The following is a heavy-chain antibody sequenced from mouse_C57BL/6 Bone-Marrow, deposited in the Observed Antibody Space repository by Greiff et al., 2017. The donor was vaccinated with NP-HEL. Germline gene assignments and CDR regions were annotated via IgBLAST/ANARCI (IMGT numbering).Heavy chain of an antibody. V-gene: IGHV5-4*01. CDR3: ARGPITTVG. Sequence: VQLKESGGGLVKPGGSLKLSCAASGFTFSSYAMSWVRQTPEKRLEWVATISDGGSYTYYPDNVKGRFTISRDNAKNNLYLQMSHLKSEDTAMYYCARGPITTVGWGQGTLVTVSA. CDR2: ISDGGSYT. CDR1: GFTFSSYA. J-gene: IGHJ3*01. D-gene: IGHD1-1*01.